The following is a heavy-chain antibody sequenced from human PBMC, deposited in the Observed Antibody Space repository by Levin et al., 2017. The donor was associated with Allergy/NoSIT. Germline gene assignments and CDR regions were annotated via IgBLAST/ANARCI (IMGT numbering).Heavy chain of an antibody. J-gene: IGHJ4*02. CDR2: INHSGST. V-gene: IGHV4-34*01. CDR1: VGSFSPYY. CDR3: ARLGEYYSSPGENW. Sequence: SQTLSLTCAVHVGSFSPYYWSWIRQPPGRGLEWIAEINHSGSTNYNPSLKSRVTISVDTSKNQFSLKLTSVTAADTAVYYCARLGEYYSSPGENWWGQGTLVTVSS. D-gene: IGHD3-10*01.